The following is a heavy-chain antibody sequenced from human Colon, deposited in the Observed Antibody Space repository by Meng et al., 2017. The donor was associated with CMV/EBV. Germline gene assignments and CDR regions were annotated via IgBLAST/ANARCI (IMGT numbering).Heavy chain of an antibody. V-gene: IGHV1-2*02. D-gene: IGHD3-3*01. CDR3: ARDLWSGSSDYFDY. CDR1: GYTFTGFY. Sequence: QVQPLQSGAEGKRPRASVKFSCKASGYTFTGFYRRWVRQPHGQGLEWRVWINPKSGDTIYEQKFQGSVTMTRDTSISTVYMDLNCLRSDDTAVYFCARDLWSGSSDYFDYWGQGTLVTISS. J-gene: IGHJ4*02. CDR2: INPKSGDT.